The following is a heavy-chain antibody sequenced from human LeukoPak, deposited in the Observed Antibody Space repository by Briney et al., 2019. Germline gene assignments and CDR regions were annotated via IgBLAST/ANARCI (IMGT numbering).Heavy chain of an antibody. V-gene: IGHV3-53*01. CDR1: GFTHCRKL. D-gene: IGHD2/OR15-2a*01. CDR3: ARTRPTFTDSSPR. CDR2: TYSAGRS. Sequence: GGSLPLPYVPSGFTHCRKLMIWVRQAPGKGLEWVSVTYSAGRSFFADSVKGRFTLSTDNSKTTLYLQMNSLRAEDTALYYCARTRPTFTDSSPRCGRGSLVTVSS. J-gene: IGHJ2*01.